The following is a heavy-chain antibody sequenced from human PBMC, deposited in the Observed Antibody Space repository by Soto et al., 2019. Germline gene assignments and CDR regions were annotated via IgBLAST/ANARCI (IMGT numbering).Heavy chain of an antibody. J-gene: IGHJ4*02. CDR1: GFTFSSYW. D-gene: IGHD6-19*01. CDR3: ASWLKTSGWYVLLEGSFDY. V-gene: IGHV3-7*01. Sequence: EVQLVDSGGGLVQPGGSLRLSCAASGFTFSSYWMTWVRQAPGKGLEWVANIKQDGSAKYYVDSVKGRFTISRDNAKNSLYLQMNSLRAEDTAVYYCASWLKTSGWYVLLEGSFDYWGQGTLVTVSS. CDR2: IKQDGSAK.